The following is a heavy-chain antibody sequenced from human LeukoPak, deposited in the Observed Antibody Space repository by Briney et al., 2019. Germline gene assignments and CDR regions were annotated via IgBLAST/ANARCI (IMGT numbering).Heavy chain of an antibody. V-gene: IGHV1-18*01. CDR1: GYTFTTYY. CDR3: AREEGAPISAANV. D-gene: IGHD6-13*01. Sequence: ASVKVSCKASGYTFTTYYISWVRHDTGQGLKWIELISAYNGNTYYAPKFQGRVTMTTDTSTSTAYMELRSLRSDDTAVYYCAREEGAPISAANVWGLGTMVTVSS. J-gene: IGHJ3*01. CDR2: ISAYNGNT.